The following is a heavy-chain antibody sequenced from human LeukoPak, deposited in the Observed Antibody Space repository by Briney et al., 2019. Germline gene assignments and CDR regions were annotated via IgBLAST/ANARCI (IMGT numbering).Heavy chain of an antibody. CDR1: GYSFTSYG. D-gene: IGHD3-10*01. Sequence: PRASVKVPCKASGYSFTSYGISWVRQAPGQGLEWMGWISPYNGNTNYAQNLQGRVTMTTDTSTSTAYMELRSLRSEDTAVYYCARDRVYFQNYYGSGSYYYNWFDPWGQGTLVTVSS. J-gene: IGHJ5*02. V-gene: IGHV1-18*01. CDR2: ISPYNGNT. CDR3: ARDRVYFQNYYGSGSYYYNWFDP.